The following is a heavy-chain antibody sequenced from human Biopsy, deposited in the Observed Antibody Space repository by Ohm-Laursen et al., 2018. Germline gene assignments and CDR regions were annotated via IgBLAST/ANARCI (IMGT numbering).Heavy chain of an antibody. CDR1: GGSISSRNHY. V-gene: IGHV4-39*01. J-gene: IGHJ4*02. CDR2: VYYSGST. D-gene: IGHD3-3*01. CDR3: ARHSLDDFWSGAHYYFDY. Sequence: SETLSLTCSVSGGSISSRNHYWGWLRQPPGKGLEWIGNVYYSGSTFYNSSLESRVTVSVDTSKNQFHLRLTSMSASDTAVYYGARHSLDDFWSGAHYYFDYWGLGTLVTVSS.